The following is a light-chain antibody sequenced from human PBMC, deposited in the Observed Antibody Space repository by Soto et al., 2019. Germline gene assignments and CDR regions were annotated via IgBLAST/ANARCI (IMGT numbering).Light chain of an antibody. CDR2: DVS. CDR3: CSYAGSYTWV. J-gene: IGLJ2*01. Sequence: QSALTQPRSVSGSPGQSVTISWTGTSSDVGGYNYVSWYQQHPGKAPKLMIYDVSKRPSGVPDRFSGSKSGNTASLTISGIQAEDEADYYCCSYAGSYTWVFAGGTKVTVL. V-gene: IGLV2-11*01. CDR1: SSDVGGYNY.